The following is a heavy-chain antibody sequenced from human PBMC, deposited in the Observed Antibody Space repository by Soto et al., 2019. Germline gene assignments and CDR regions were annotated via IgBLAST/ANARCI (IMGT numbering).Heavy chain of an antibody. Sequence: SETLSLTCTVSGGSISSGGYYWSWIRQHPGKGLEWIGYIYYSGSTYYNPSLKSRVTISVDTSKNQFSLKLSSVTAADTAVYYCARDRGVPAASLEDDAFDIWGQGTMVTVSS. CDR1: GGSISSGGYY. V-gene: IGHV4-31*03. CDR3: ARDRGVPAASLEDDAFDI. CDR2: IYYSGST. D-gene: IGHD2-2*01. J-gene: IGHJ3*02.